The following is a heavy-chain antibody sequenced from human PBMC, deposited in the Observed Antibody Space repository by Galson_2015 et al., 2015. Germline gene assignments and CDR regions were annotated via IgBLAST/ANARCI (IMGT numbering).Heavy chain of an antibody. D-gene: IGHD6-6*01. CDR3: ARGYSSSDYYYYYGMDV. CDR1: GFSLSTSGVG. V-gene: IGHV2-5*02. CDR2: IYWDDDR. Sequence: PALVKPTQTLTLTCTFSGFSLSTSGVGVGWIRQPPGKALEWLALIYWDDDRRYSPSLKTRLTISKDTSKNQVVLTMTNMDPVDTATYYCARGYSSSDYYYYYGMDVWGQGTTVTVSS. J-gene: IGHJ6*02.